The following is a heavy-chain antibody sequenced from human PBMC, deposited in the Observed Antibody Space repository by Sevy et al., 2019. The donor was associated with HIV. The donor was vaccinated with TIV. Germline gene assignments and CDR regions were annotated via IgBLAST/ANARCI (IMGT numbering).Heavy chain of an antibody. CDR1: GFTFSSYW. CDR3: ARDSGATGGYYGMDV. Sequence: GESLKISCAASGFTFSSYWMSWVRQAPGKGLEWVANIKQDGSEKYYVDSVKGRFTISRDNAKNSLYLQMNSLRAEDTAVYYCARDSGATGGYYGMDVWGQGTTVTVSS. V-gene: IGHV3-7*01. CDR2: IKQDGSEK. J-gene: IGHJ6*02. D-gene: IGHD1-26*01.